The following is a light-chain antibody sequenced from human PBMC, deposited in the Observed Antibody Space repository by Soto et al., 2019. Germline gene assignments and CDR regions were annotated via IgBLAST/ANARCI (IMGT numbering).Light chain of an antibody. Sequence: EIVVTQSPGTLSLSPGERATLSCRASQSVSSTYLAWYQHKPGQAPRLLIFATSNRATGIADRFSGSGSGTDFALTITRLETEDCAVYYGQVYDNSLYTFGPGTDLEIK. CDR2: ATS. V-gene: IGKV3-20*01. CDR1: QSVSSTY. J-gene: IGKJ3*01. CDR3: QVYDNSLYT.